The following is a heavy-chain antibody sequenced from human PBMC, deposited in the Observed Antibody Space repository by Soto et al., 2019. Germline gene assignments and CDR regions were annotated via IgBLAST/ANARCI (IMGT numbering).Heavy chain of an antibody. CDR3: ARADLIVVVIEYFDY. V-gene: IGHV3-21*01. CDR1: GFTFSSYS. Sequence: GGSLRLSCAASGFTFSSYSMNWVRQAPGKGLEWVSSISSSSSYIYYADSVKGRFTISRDNAKNSLYLQMNSLRAEDTAVYYCARADLIVVVIEYFDYWGQGTLVTVSS. CDR2: ISSSSSYI. J-gene: IGHJ4*02. D-gene: IGHD3-22*01.